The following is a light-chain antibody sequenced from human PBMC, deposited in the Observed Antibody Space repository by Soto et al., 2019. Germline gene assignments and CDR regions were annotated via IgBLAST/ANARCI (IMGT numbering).Light chain of an antibody. J-gene: IGKJ3*01. CDR2: DAS. CDR3: QQRSNWPLT. V-gene: IGKV3-11*01. Sequence: EIVLTQSPDTLSLSPGESATLSCRAGQGIGRYLAWFQQKPGQAPRLLIYDASTRATGIPARFSGSGSGTDFTLTISSLEPEDFAVYYCQQRSNWPLTFGPGTKVEIK. CDR1: QGIGRY.